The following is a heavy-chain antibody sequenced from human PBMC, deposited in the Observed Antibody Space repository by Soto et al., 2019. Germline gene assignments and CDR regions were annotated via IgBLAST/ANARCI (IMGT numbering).Heavy chain of an antibody. Sequence: PGGSLRLSCAASGFTFSSYAMSWVRQAPGKGLEWVSAISGSGGSTYYADSVKGRFTISRDNSKNTLYLQMNSLRAEDTAVYYCAKVSHYSGSYPVVYYFDYWGQGTLVTVSS. D-gene: IGHD1-26*01. CDR1: GFTFSSYA. V-gene: IGHV3-23*01. J-gene: IGHJ4*02. CDR2: ISGSGGST. CDR3: AKVSHYSGSYPVVYYFDY.